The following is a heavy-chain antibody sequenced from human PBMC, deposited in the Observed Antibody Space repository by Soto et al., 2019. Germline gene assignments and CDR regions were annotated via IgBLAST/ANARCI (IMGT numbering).Heavy chain of an antibody. J-gene: IGHJ5*02. CDR3: ARDAADLVAATQYNCFDP. Sequence: GASVKVSCKASGYTFTSYGISWVRQAPGQGLEWMGWISAYNGNTNYAQKFQGRVTMTTDTSTSTVYMELSSLRSEDTAVYYCARDAADLVAATQYNCFDPWGQGTLVTVSS. D-gene: IGHD2-15*01. V-gene: IGHV1-18*01. CDR1: GYTFTSYG. CDR2: ISAYNGNT.